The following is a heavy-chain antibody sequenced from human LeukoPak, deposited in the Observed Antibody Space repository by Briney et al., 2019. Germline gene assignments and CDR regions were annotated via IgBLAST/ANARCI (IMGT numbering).Heavy chain of an antibody. Sequence: PSQTLPLTYSVSGVSINSGTYYWHWIPHPAGRGLEWLGRVDTSGSTHYNPPLATRVHISLHTPKKQFSLNLISVPPAHTAVLFCARGHSCSSSWSRNALAIWGEGTMVTVSS. D-gene: IGHD6-13*01. V-gene: IGHV4-61*02. CDR1: GVSINSGTYY. CDR3: ARGHSCSSSWSRNALAI. J-gene: IGHJ3*02. CDR2: VDTSGST.